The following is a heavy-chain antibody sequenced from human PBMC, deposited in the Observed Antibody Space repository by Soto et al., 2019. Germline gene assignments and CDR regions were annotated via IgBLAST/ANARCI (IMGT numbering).Heavy chain of an antibody. D-gene: IGHD1-26*01. CDR3: TRECRGQWELPHYFDY. J-gene: IGHJ4*02. Sequence: EVQLVESGGGLVQPGRSLRLSCTASGFTFGDYAMSWVRQAPGKGLEWVGFIRSKAYGGTTEYAASVKGRFTISRDDSKSIAYLQMNSLKTEDTAVYYCTRECRGQWELPHYFDYWGQGTLVTVSS. V-gene: IGHV3-49*04. CDR2: IRSKAYGGTT. CDR1: GFTFGDYA.